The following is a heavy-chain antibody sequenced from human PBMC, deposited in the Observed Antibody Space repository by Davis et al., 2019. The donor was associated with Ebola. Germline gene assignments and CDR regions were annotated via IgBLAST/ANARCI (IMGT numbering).Heavy chain of an antibody. CDR2: INHSGST. D-gene: IGHD5-24*01. CDR1: GGSISSYY. V-gene: IGHV4-34*01. J-gene: IGHJ5*02. Sequence: SETLSLTCTVSGGSISSYYWSWIRQPPGKGLEWIGEINHSGSTNYNPSLKSRVTISVDKSKNQFSLKLSSVTAADTAVYYCARDQRWLPIGGWFDPWGQGTLVTVSS. CDR3: ARDQRWLPIGGWFDP.